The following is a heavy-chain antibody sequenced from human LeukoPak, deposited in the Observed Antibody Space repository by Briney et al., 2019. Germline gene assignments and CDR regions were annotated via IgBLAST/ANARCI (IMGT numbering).Heavy chain of an antibody. J-gene: IGHJ4*02. D-gene: IGHD6-19*01. V-gene: IGHV4-4*07. CDR2: IYTSGST. CDR1: GGSISSFY. Sequence: PSETLSLTCTVSGGSISSFYWSCIPQPAGKGLECIVRIYTSGSTNYNPSLKSRVTMSVDTSRNQFSLELSSVTAADTAVYYCARGLTSSGWYYFDYWGQGTLVTVSS. CDR3: ARGLTSSGWYYFDY.